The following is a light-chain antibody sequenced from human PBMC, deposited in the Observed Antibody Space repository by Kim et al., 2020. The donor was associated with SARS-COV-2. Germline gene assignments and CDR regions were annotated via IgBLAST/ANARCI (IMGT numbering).Light chain of an antibody. V-gene: IGLV2-14*03. Sequence: QSALTQPASVSGSPGQSITISCTGTSSDVGAYSYVSWYQQHPGKAPKLVIYDVSDRPSGVSNRFSGSKSGNTASLTISGLQADDEADYYCCSYTTSSTLLFGKGTKLTVL. CDR3: CSYTTSSTLL. J-gene: IGLJ3*02. CDR2: DVS. CDR1: SSDVGAYSY.